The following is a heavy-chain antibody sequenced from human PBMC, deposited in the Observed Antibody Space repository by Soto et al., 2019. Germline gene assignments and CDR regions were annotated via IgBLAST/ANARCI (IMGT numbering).Heavy chain of an antibody. CDR2: MSYSGSS. J-gene: IGHJ4*02. Sequence: SETLSLTCTVSGGSVSGVNYYWSWLRQPPGKGLEWIGFMSYSGSSNYNPSLRSRVTLSVDTSKNQFSLKLSSVTAADTAVYYCARDIAPRMYNSGWYFDSWGRGTLVTVSS. V-gene: IGHV4-61*01. CDR1: GGSVSGVNYY. CDR3: ARDIAPRMYNSGWYFDS. D-gene: IGHD6-19*01.